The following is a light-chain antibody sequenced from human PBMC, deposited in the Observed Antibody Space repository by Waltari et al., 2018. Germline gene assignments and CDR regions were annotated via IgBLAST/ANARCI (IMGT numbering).Light chain of an antibody. CDR2: DTD. CDR1: TGAVPSTHH. Sequence: QAEVTQEPSLPVSPGGTVTLPCGSSTGAVPSTHHPYWFLQKPGQVPRTLIYDTDNKHSWTPARFSGSLLGGKAALTLSGAQPEDEAVYYCLLSFYDIRAFGGGTKLTVL. J-gene: IGLJ3*02. CDR3: LLSFYDIRA. V-gene: IGLV7-46*01.